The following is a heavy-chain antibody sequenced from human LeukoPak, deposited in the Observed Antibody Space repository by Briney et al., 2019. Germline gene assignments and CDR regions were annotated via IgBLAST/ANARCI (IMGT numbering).Heavy chain of an antibody. CDR2: ISGSGGST. V-gene: IGHV3-23*01. CDR3: AKDTVTGKTGLFYYMDV. D-gene: IGHD1/OR15-1a*01. J-gene: IGHJ6*03. CDR1: GFTFSSYA. Sequence: GGSLRLSCAASGFTFSSYAMSWVRQAPGKGLEWVSAISGSGGSTYYADSVKGRFTISRDNSKNTLYLQMNSLRAEDTAVYYCAKDTVTGKTGLFYYMDVWGKGTTVTVSS.